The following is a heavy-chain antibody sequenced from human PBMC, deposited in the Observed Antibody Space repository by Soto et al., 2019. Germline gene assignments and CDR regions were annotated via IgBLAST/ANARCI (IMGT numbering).Heavy chain of an antibody. D-gene: IGHD6-19*01. V-gene: IGHV1-69*01. CDR1: GGTFSTYA. CDR3: ARPKGSYSSGYYYSDY. CDR2: IIPLFGTA. J-gene: IGHJ4*02. Sequence: QVQLVQSGAEVKQPGSSVKVSCKTSGGTFSTYAIYWVRQAPGQGLEWMGAIIPLFGTADYAQKFQGRVTITADEYTSTAYMELSSLRSEDTAVYYCARPKGSYSSGYYYSDYWGQGTLVTVS.